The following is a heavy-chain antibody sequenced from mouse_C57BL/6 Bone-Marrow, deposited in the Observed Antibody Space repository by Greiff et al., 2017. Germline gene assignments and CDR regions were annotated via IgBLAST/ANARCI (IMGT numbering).Heavy chain of an antibody. V-gene: IGHV1-69*01. D-gene: IGHD1-1*01. CDR3: ARDRDYGSWFAY. Sequence: VKLQESGAELVMPGASVKLSCKASGYTFTSYWMHWVKQRPGQGLEWIGEIDPSDSYTNYNQKFKGKSTLTVDKSSSTAYMQLSSLTSEDSAVYYCARDRDYGSWFAYWGQGALVTGSA. CDR1: GYTFTSYW. CDR2: IDPSDSYT. J-gene: IGHJ3*01.